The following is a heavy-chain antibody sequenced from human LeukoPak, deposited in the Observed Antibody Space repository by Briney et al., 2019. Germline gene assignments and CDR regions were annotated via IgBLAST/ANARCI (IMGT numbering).Heavy chain of an antibody. CDR3: ARGPTYCSSSSCLQGG. V-gene: IGHV4-4*07. J-gene: IGHJ4*02. D-gene: IGHD2-15*01. CDR1: GGSISSYY. CDR2: IYTSGST. Sequence: SETLSLTCTVSGGSISSYYWSWIRQPAGKGLEWIGRIYTSGSTNYNPSLKSRVTISVDTSKNQFSLKLSSVTAADTAVYYCARGPTYCSSSSCLQGGWGQGTLVTVSS.